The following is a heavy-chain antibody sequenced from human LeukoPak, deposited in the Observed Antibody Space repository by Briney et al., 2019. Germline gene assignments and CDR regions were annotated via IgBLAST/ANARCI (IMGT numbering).Heavy chain of an antibody. J-gene: IGHJ4*02. V-gene: IGHV3-9*01. Sequence: QAGGSLRLSCAASGFTFDDYAMHWVRQAPGKGLEWVSGISWNSGSIGYADSVKGRFTISRDNAKNSLYLQMNSLRAEDTALYYCAKVKAAAGKGFDYWGQGTLVTVSS. D-gene: IGHD6-13*01. CDR2: ISWNSGSI. CDR3: AKVKAAAGKGFDY. CDR1: GFTFDDYA.